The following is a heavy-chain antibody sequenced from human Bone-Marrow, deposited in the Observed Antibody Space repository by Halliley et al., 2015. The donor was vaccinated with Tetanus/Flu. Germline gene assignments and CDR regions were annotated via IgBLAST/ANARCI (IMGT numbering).Heavy chain of an antibody. CDR3: STFCTTTSCQMPLGLDV. D-gene: IGHD2-2*01. V-gene: IGHV3-74*01. CDR2: INEDGSIV. CDR1: GFILRNYW. J-gene: IGHJ6*02. Sequence: LSLTCEASGFILRNYWVHWFRQAPGKGLVWVSRINEDGSIVNYADSVKGRFTISRDNAKNTLYLQMNSLRADDTAIYYCSTFCTTTSCQMPLGLDVWGQGTTVTVSS.